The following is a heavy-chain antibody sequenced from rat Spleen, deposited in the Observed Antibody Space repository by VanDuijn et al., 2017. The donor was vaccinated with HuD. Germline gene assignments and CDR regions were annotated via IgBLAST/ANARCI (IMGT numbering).Heavy chain of an antibody. J-gene: IGHJ1*01. CDR3: TTVVGDSYWYFDF. Sequence: EVQLVESGGGLVQPGRSLKLSCAASGFTFSDYYMAWVRQAPTKGLEWVATISYDGSSTYYRDSVKGRFTISRDNAKSTLYLQMDSLRSEDTATYYCTTVVGDSYWYFDFWGPGTMVTVSS. CDR2: ISYDGSST. D-gene: IGHD4-2*01. V-gene: IGHV5-20*01. CDR1: GFTFSDYY.